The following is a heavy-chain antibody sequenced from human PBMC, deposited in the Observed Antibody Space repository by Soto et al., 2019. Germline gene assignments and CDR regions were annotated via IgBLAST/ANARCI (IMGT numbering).Heavy chain of an antibody. Sequence: QVELVESGGGVVQPGRSLKLSCAASGFSFSGYGMHWVRQAPGKGLEWVALISHDGNTKLYPDSVKGRFTISRDNSKNMLYLQMSSLRTDDSAVYYCAKGLDIVLVSGGIKPHYYYGVDVWGQGTTVTVSS. J-gene: IGHJ6*02. CDR1: GFSFSGYG. CDR3: AKGLDIVLVSGGIKPHYYYGVDV. V-gene: IGHV3-30*18. D-gene: IGHD2-8*01. CDR2: ISHDGNTK.